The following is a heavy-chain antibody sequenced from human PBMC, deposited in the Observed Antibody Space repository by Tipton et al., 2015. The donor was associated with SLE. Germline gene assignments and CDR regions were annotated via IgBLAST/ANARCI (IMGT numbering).Heavy chain of an antibody. CDR3: ARIRTMVPYY. D-gene: IGHD4/OR15-4a*01. CDR1: GGSFSGYY. CDR2: INHSGST. J-gene: IGHJ4*02. Sequence: TLSLTCAVYGGSFSGYYWSWIRQPPGKGLEWIGEINHSGSTNYNPSLKSRVTISVDTSKNQFSLKLSSVTAADTAVYYCARIRTMVPYYWGQGTLVTVSS. V-gene: IGHV4-34*01.